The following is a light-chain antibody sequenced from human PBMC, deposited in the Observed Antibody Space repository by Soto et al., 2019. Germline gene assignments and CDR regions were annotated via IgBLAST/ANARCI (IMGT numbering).Light chain of an antibody. Sequence: SYELTPPPSVSVSPVQTARITCSGDALPKQYAYWYQQKPGQAPVLVIYKDSERPSGIPERFSGSSSGTTVTLTISGVQAEDEADYYCQSADSSGTYPNWVFGGGTKLTVL. V-gene: IGLV3-25*03. CDR3: QSADSSGTYPNWV. CDR2: KDS. CDR1: ALPKQY. J-gene: IGLJ3*02.